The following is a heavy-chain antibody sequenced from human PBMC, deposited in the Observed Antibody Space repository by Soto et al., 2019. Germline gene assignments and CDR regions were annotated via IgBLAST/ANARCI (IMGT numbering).Heavy chain of an antibody. CDR3: ARDWSRSSDGEGHYYYYGMDV. J-gene: IGHJ6*02. D-gene: IGHD6-6*01. Sequence: EVQLVESGGGLVKPGGSLRLSCAASGFIFSSYSMNWVRQAPGKGLEWVSFISTSSRYIYFADSVKGRFTISRDNAKNSLYPQMNSLRAEDTALYYCARDWSRSSDGEGHYYYYGMDVWGQGTTVTVSS. V-gene: IGHV3-21*06. CDR1: GFIFSSYS. CDR2: ISTSSRYI.